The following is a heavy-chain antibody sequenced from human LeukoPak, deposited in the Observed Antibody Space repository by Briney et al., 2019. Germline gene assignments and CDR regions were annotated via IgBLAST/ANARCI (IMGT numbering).Heavy chain of an antibody. CDR2: LPYDGSNK. D-gene: IGHD3-22*01. Sequence: GALRLSRATAGITLSSYGMHWVRQAPGKGPGGVAFLPYDGSNKYYADSVKGRFTISRDNSKNTLYLQMNSLRAEDTAVYYCAKDGDAYYYDSSGYYDDWGQGTLVTVSS. J-gene: IGHJ4*02. CDR1: GITLSSYG. V-gene: IGHV3-30*02. CDR3: AKDGDAYYYDSSGYYDD.